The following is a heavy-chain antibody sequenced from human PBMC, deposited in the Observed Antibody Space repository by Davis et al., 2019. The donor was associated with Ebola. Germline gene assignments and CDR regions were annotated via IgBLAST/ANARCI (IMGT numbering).Heavy chain of an antibody. J-gene: IGHJ5*02. D-gene: IGHD2-2*02. Sequence: PGGSLRLSCAASGFTFIDYARTGVRQTPGRGLEGVSTIGGSGGSTYYADSVKGRFTMSRDRSKNTVYLQMSNLRDEDTAVYYCAKQYQPLLYGGFDPWGQGTLVTVSS. V-gene: IGHV3-23*01. CDR2: IGGSGGST. CDR3: AKQYQPLLYGGFDP. CDR1: GFTFIDYA.